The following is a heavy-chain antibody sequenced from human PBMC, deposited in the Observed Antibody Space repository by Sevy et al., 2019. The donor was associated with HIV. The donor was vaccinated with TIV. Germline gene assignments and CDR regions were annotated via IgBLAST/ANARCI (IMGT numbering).Heavy chain of an antibody. Sequence: GGSLRLSCVVSGFRFGSHAMSWVRQAPGKGLEWVSSISSSSSYIYYADSVKGRFTISRDNAKNSLYLQMNSLRAEDTAVYYCARGYQVVAATIDAFDIWGQGTMVTVSS. CDR2: ISSSSSYI. J-gene: IGHJ3*02. CDR3: ARGYQVVAATIDAFDI. CDR1: GFRFGSHA. D-gene: IGHD2-15*01. V-gene: IGHV3-21*01.